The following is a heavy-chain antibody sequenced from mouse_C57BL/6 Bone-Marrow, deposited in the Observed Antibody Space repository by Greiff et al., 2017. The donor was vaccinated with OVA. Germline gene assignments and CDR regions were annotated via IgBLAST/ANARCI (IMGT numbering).Heavy chain of an antibody. CDR2: IAPEDGET. CDR3: AITAVTKPDPLFAY. V-gene: IGHV14-2*01. D-gene: IGHD2-13*01. CDR1: GFNIKDYY. J-gene: IGHJ3*01. Sequence: EVKLVESGAELVKPGASVKLSCTASGFNIKDYYMHWVKQRTEQGLEWIGRIAPEDGETKYAQQFQGKATITADTSSSTAYLQLIRLTSEDSAVSYCAITAVTKPDPLFAYWGQGTLVTVSA.